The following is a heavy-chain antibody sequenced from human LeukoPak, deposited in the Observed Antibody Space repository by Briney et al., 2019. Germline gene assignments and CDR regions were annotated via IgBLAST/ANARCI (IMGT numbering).Heavy chain of an antibody. CDR2: IYHSGST. CDR1: GYSICSGTY. V-gene: IGHV4-38-2*01. J-gene: IGHJ6*03. Sequence: SETLSPTCAVSGYSICSGTYWGWIRQPPGKGLGWFGGIYHSGSTYYNPSLKSRVTISVDTSKNQFSLKLSSVTAADTAVYYCARRGGSYSYYYMDVWGKGTTVTVSS. D-gene: IGHD1-26*01. CDR3: ARRGGSYSYYYMDV.